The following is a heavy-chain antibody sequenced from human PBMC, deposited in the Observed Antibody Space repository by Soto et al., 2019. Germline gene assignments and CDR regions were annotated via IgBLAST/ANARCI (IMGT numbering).Heavy chain of an antibody. CDR3: AKDSSGGSSWYDY. CDR1: GFTFSSYG. Sequence: GGSLRLSCAASGFTFSSYGMHWVRQAPGKGLEWVAVIPYDGSNKYYADSVKGRFTISRDNPKNTLYLQMNSLRAEDTAVYYCAKDSSGGSSWYDYWGQGTLVTVSS. D-gene: IGHD6-13*01. CDR2: IPYDGSNK. J-gene: IGHJ4*02. V-gene: IGHV3-30*18.